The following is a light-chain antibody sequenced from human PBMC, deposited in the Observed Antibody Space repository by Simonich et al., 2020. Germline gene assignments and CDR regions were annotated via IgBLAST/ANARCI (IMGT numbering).Light chain of an antibody. CDR3: NSRDSSGNHLV. Sequence: SSELTQDPAVSVALGQTVRITCQGDSLRSYYASWYQQKPGQAPVLVIYGKNNRPSGFPDRFSGSSSGNTASLTITGAQAEDEAYYYCNSRDSSGNHLVFGGGTKLTVL. J-gene: IGLJ3*02. CDR1: SLRSYY. V-gene: IGLV3-19*01. CDR2: GKN.